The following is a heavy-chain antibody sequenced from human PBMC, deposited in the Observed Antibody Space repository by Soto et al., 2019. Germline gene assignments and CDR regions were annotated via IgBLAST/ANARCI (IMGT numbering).Heavy chain of an antibody. CDR2: IDPYETGI. V-gene: IGHV3-74*01. D-gene: IGHD3-10*01. Sequence: EVQLVESGGGLVQPGGSLRLSCAASGFAFSSYWMHWVRQAPGKGLVWVSRIDPYETGITYAESVQGRFTISRDNAKKPLYFQMNSLRAEDTAVYYCTSDTFGARDSWCQGNLVSVSS. J-gene: IGHJ4*02. CDR3: TSDTFGARDS. CDR1: GFAFSSYW.